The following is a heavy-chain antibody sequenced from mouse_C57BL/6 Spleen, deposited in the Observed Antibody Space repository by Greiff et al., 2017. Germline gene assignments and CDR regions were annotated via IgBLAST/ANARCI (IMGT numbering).Heavy chain of an antibody. D-gene: IGHD1-1*01. CDR2: INPNYGTT. V-gene: IGHV1-39*01. J-gene: IGHJ1*03. CDR1: GYSFTDYN. CDR3: ASVYGSSYVYWYFDV. Sequence: VQLQQSGPELVKPGASVKISCKASGYSFTDYNMNWVQQSNGKSLEWIGVINPNYGTTSYNQNFKGKATLTVDQSTSTAYMQLNSLLSEDSAVYYCASVYGSSYVYWYFDVWGTGTMVTVSA.